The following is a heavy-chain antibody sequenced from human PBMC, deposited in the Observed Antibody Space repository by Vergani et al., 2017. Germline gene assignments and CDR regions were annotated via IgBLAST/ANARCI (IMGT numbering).Heavy chain of an antibody. Sequence: QVQLQESGPGLVKPSETLSLTCTVSGGSISSYYWSWIRQPPGKGLEWIGYIYYSGSTNYNPSLKSRVTISVDTSKNQFSLKLSSVTAADTAVYYCARRAVAGLFDYWGQGTLVTVSS. D-gene: IGHD6-19*01. CDR2: IYYSGST. V-gene: IGHV4-59*01. CDR1: GGSISSYY. CDR3: ARRAVAGLFDY. J-gene: IGHJ4*02.